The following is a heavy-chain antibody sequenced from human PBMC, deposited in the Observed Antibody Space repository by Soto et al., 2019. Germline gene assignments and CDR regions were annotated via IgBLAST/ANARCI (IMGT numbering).Heavy chain of an antibody. V-gene: IGHV1-69*13. Sequence: SVKVSCKASGGTFSSYAISWVRQAPGQGLEWMGGIIPIFGTANYAQKFQGRVTITADESTSTAYMELSSLRSEDTAVYYCARNDGTLGYCSGGSCYTKYYYYYGMDVWGQGTTVT. D-gene: IGHD2-15*01. CDR3: ARNDGTLGYCSGGSCYTKYYYYYGMDV. J-gene: IGHJ6*02. CDR2: IIPIFGTA. CDR1: GGTFSSYA.